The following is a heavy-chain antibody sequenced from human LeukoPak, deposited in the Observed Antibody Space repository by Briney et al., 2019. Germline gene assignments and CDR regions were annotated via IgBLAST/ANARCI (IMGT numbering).Heavy chain of an antibody. Sequence: GGSLRLSCAAPGFTFSSYALSWVRQAPGKGLEWFSPFGGRGGSTYYADSVKGRFTISRDNSKNTLYLQMNSLRAEDTAVYYCAKGYDYYDTGGYYSRPDAFDIWGQGTLVTVSS. CDR2: FGGRGGST. CDR1: GFTFSSYA. V-gene: IGHV3-23*01. J-gene: IGHJ3*02. CDR3: AKGYDYYDTGGYYSRPDAFDI. D-gene: IGHD3-22*01.